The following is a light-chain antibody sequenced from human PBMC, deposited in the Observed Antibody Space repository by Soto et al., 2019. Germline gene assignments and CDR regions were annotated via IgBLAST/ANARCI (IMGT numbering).Light chain of an antibody. CDR2: KAS. CDR1: QTVSSW. CDR3: QQYNRYSSYT. Sequence: DIQMTQFPSTLSASIGDRVTITCRASQTVSSWLAWYQQKPGKAPKLLIYKASTLDTGVPSRFSGSGSGTDFTLTISSLQPDDFATYYCQQYNRYSSYTFGQGTRLEIK. V-gene: IGKV1-5*03. J-gene: IGKJ2*01.